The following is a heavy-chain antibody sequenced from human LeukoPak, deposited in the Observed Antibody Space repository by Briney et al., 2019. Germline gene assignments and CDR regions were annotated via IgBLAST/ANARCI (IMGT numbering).Heavy chain of an antibody. CDR3: ASRTYYDTDPSKEY. V-gene: IGHV3-30*03. CDR2: LSFDGSNE. D-gene: IGHD3-22*01. Sequence: PGRSLRLSCAASGFTFSSYGMHWVRQSPGRGLEWVSFLSFDGSNEFYADSLKGRFTISRDNSKDTLYLQMNSLRAEDTAVYYCASRTYYDTDPSKEYWGQGTLVTVSS. CDR1: GFTFSSYG. J-gene: IGHJ4*02.